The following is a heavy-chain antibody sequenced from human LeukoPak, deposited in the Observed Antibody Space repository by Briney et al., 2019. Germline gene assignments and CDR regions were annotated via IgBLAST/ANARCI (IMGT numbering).Heavy chain of an antibody. CDR1: GYTFTSYW. V-gene: IGHV5-51*01. Sequence: GESLKISCQGSGYTFTSYWIGWVRQMPGKGLEWMGIVYPGDSDVRYSPSFQGQVTISADKSISTAYLQWSSLKASDTAMYYCATQWGSGGYDYWGQGTLVTVSS. CDR2: VYPGDSDV. J-gene: IGHJ4*02. CDR3: ATQWGSGGYDY. D-gene: IGHD1-26*01.